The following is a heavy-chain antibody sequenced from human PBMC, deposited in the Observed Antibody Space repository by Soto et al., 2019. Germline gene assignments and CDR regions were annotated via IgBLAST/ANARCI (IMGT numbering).Heavy chain of an antibody. CDR3: AREGGDCSGGSCSTIYYFDY. CDR2: ISAYNGNT. J-gene: IGHJ4*02. V-gene: IGHV1-18*01. Sequence: ASVKVSCKASGYTFTSYGISWVRQAPGQGLEWMGWISAYNGNTNYAQKLQGRVTMTTDTSTSTAYMELRSLRSDDTAVYYCAREGGDCSGGSCSTIYYFDYWGQGTLVTVSS. D-gene: IGHD2-15*01. CDR1: GYTFTSYG.